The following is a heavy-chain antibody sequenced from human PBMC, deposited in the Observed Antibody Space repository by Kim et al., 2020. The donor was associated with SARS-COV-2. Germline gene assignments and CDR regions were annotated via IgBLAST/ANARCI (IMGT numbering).Heavy chain of an antibody. V-gene: IGHV1-46*01. CDR1: GYTFTSYY. CDR2: INPSGGST. Sequence: ASVKVSCKASGYTFTSYYMHWVRQAPGQGLEWMGIINPSGGSTSYAQKFQGRVTMTRDTSTSTVYMELSSLRSEDTAVYYCARGYYDYVWGSYRYGFFDYWGQGTLVTVSS. D-gene: IGHD3-16*02. CDR3: ARGYYDYVWGSYRYGFFDY. J-gene: IGHJ4*02.